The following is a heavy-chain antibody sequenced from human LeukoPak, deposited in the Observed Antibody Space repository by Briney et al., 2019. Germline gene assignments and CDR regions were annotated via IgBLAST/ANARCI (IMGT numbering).Heavy chain of an antibody. CDR3: AKELRNQPPQDYYYYYGMDV. J-gene: IGHJ6*02. CDR1: GFTFSSYG. V-gene: IGHV3-30*18. D-gene: IGHD1-14*01. CDR2: ISYDGSNK. Sequence: GRSLRLSCAAPGFTFSSYGMHWVRQAPGKGLEWVAVISYDGSNKYYADSVKGRFTISRDNSKNTLYLQMNSLRAEDTAVYYCAKELRNQPPQDYYYYYGMDVWGQGTTVTVSS.